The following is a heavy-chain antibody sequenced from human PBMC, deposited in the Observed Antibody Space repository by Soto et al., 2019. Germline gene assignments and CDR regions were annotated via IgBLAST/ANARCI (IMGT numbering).Heavy chain of an antibody. V-gene: IGHV5-51*01. Sequence: PGESLKISCKGSGYSFTSYWIAWVRQMPGKGLEWMGIIYPGDSDTKYSPSFQGQVTFSADKSISTAFLQWSSLKASDSAMYHCARIGQVSRYESGGYYSLVHGMVVWGQRTRVT. CDR1: GYSFTSYW. D-gene: IGHD3-22*01. CDR3: ARIGQVSRYESGGYYSLVHGMVV. J-gene: IGHJ6*02. CDR2: IYPGDSDT.